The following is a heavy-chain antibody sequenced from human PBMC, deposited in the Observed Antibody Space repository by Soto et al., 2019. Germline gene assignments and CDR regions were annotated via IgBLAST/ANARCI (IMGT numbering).Heavy chain of an antibody. D-gene: IGHD3-9*01. V-gene: IGHV3-30*18. CDR3: AKFRGTGYPPTLDY. CDR1: GFTFSSYN. CDR2: KSYDGGNK. Sequence: GGSLRLSCAASGFTFSSYNMHWVRQAPGKGLEWVAVKSYDGGNKYYADSVKGRFTISGDNSKNMQYLQMNSLRAEDTAVYYCAKFRGTGYPPTLDYWGQGTLVTVSS. J-gene: IGHJ4*02.